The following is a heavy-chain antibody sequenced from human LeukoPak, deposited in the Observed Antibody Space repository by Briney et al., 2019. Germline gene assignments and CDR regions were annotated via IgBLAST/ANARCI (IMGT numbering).Heavy chain of an antibody. CDR3: ARDSSGTIAVAGPPLD. J-gene: IGHJ4*02. V-gene: IGHV3-9*01. Sequence: GGSLRLSCAASGFTFDDYAMHWVRQAPGKGLEWVSGISWNSGSIGYADSVKGRFTISRDNAKNSLYLQMNSLRAEDTALYYCARDSSGTIAVAGPPLDWGQGTLVTVSS. CDR2: ISWNSGSI. CDR1: GFTFDDYA. D-gene: IGHD6-19*01.